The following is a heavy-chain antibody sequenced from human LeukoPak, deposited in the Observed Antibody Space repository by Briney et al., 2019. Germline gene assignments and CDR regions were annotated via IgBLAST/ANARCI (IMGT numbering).Heavy chain of an antibody. J-gene: IGHJ4*02. CDR1: GFTFSSYA. CDR2: ISGSGGST. CDR3: AKDLPPEQQLVHDY. V-gene: IGHV3-23*01. D-gene: IGHD6-13*01. Sequence: GGSLRLSCAASGFTFSSYAMSWVRQSPWKGLEWVSAISGSGGSTYYADSVKGRFTISRDNSKNTLYLQMNSLRAEDTAVYYCAKDLPPEQQLVHDYWGQGTLVTVSS.